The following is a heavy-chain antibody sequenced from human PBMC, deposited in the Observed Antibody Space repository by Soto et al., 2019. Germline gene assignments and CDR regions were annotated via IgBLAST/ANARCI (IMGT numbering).Heavy chain of an antibody. Sequence: QVQLVESGGGVVQPGRSLRLSCAASGFTFSSYGMHWVRQAPGKGLEWVEVIWYDGSNKYYADSVKGRFTISRDNSKNTLYLQMNSLRAEDTAVYYCARGLSMITFGGVIESNCDYWGQGTLVAVCS. D-gene: IGHD3-16*02. CDR3: ARGLSMITFGGVIESNCDY. CDR1: GFTFSSYG. V-gene: IGHV3-33*01. J-gene: IGHJ4*02. CDR2: IWYDGSNK.